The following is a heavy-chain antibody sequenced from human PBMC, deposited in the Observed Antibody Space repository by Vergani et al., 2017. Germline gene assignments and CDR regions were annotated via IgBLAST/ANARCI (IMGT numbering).Heavy chain of an antibody. J-gene: IGHJ4*02. V-gene: IGHV4-61*02. CDR2: IYTSGST. Sequence: QVQLQESGPGLVKPSQTLSLTCTVSGGSISSGSYYWSWIRQPAGKGLEWIGRIYTSGSTNYNPSLKSRVTISVDTSKNQFSLKLSSVTAADTAVYYCARTYSSGYNYFDYWGQGTLVTVSS. D-gene: IGHD6-19*01. CDR3: ARTYSSGYNYFDY. CDR1: GGSISSGSYY.